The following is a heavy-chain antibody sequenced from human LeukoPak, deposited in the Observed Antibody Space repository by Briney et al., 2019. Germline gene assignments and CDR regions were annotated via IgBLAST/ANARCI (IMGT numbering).Heavy chain of an antibody. CDR2: ISYDGSNK. CDR1: GFTFSSYA. J-gene: IGHJ6*03. Sequence: GRSLRLSCAASGFTFSSYAMHWVRQAPGKGLEWVAVISYDGSNKYYADSVKGRFTISRDNSKNTLYLQMNSLRAEDTAVYYCARGGGIAAAGRTRSDYMDVWGQGTTVTVSS. D-gene: IGHD6-13*01. V-gene: IGHV3-30*01. CDR3: ARGGGIAAAGRTRSDYMDV.